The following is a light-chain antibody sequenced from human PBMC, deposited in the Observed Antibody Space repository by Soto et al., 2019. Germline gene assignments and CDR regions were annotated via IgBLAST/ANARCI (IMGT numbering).Light chain of an antibody. CDR3: QQCDDFIT. V-gene: IGKV1-33*01. J-gene: IGKJ4*01. CDR2: EAS. CDR1: QDIKNY. Sequence: DIQMTQSPSSLSASVGDRVTITCQASQDIKNYLNWYQQKPGKAPKLLIYEASKLETGVPSRCSGSGAGRSFTFTISSLQPEDIATYYCQQCDDFITFGGGTRIEIK.